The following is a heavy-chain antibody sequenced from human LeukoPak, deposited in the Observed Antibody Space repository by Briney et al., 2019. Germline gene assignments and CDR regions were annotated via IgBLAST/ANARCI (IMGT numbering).Heavy chain of an antibody. J-gene: IGHJ4*02. Sequence: PSETLSLTCTVSGGSISSYYWSWIRQPPGKGLEWIGYIYYSGSTNYNPSLKSRVTISVDTSKNQFSLKLSSVTAADTAVYYCARGRPRLYSSSWYYFDYWGQGTLVTVSS. D-gene: IGHD6-13*01. CDR2: IYYSGST. CDR1: GGSISSYY. V-gene: IGHV4-59*12. CDR3: ARGRPRLYSSSWYYFDY.